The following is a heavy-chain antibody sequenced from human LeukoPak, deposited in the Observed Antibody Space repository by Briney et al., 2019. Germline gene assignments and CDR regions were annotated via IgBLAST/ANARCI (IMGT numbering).Heavy chain of an antibody. CDR2: IYYSGST. V-gene: IGHV4-39*01. Sequence: SETLSLTCTVSGGSISSSSYYWGWIRQPPGKGLEWTGSIYYSGSTYYNPSLKSRVTISVDTSKNQFSLKLSSVTAADTAVYYCARHHSSSWYDPTYYFDYWGQGTLVTVSS. CDR1: GGSISSSSYY. CDR3: ARHHSSSWYDPTYYFDY. D-gene: IGHD6-13*01. J-gene: IGHJ4*02.